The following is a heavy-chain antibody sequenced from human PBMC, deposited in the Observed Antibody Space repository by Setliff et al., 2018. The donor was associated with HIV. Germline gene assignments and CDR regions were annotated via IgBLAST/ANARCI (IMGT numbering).Heavy chain of an antibody. CDR2: INIKNGNT. V-gene: IGHV1-18*01. J-gene: IGHJ4*02. CDR1: GYIFSTSG. CDR3: ARDAPGNTEAAPDY. Sequence: VSCKASGYIFSTSGISWVRQAPGQGLEWMGWINIKNGNTNYEQKLQGRVTMTTDTSTSTAYMELRSLRSDDTAVYYCARDAPGNTEAAPDYWGQGTLVTVSS. D-gene: IGHD6-6*01.